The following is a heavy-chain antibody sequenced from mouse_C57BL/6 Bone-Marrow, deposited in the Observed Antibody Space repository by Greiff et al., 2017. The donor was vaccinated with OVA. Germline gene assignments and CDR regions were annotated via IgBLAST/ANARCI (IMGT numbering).Heavy chain of an antibody. CDR3: ASSYYYGSSYWYFDV. V-gene: IGHV1-9*01. Sequence: QVQLQQSGAELMKPGASVKLSCKATGYTFTGYWIAWVKQRPGHGLEWIGEILPGSGSTNYNEKFKGKATLTADTSSNTAYMQLSSLTTEDSAIYYCASSYYYGSSYWYFDVWGTGTTVTVSS. CDR1: GYTFTGYW. D-gene: IGHD1-1*01. CDR2: ILPGSGST. J-gene: IGHJ1*03.